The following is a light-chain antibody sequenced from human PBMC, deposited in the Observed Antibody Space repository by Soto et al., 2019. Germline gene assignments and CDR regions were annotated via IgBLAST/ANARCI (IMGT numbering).Light chain of an antibody. Sequence: DTVLPQSPSTLPLPLRPRANLSCTASHSSSSNWLAWYQQKPGQAPRLLIHGASSRATGVPDRSSGSGSGTDFTLTISRLEPDDFAVYHCQQYGSLSWTFGQGTKVDIK. CDR1: HSSSSNW. CDR2: GAS. CDR3: QQYGSLSWT. J-gene: IGKJ1*01. V-gene: IGKV3-20*01.